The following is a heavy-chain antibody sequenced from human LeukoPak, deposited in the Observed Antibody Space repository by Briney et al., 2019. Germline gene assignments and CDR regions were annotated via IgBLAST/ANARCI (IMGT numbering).Heavy chain of an antibody. V-gene: IGHV1-8*01. Sequence: ASVKVSCKTSGYTFTSYDINWVRQATGQGLEWMGWMNPNSGNTGYAQKFQGRVTMTRNTSISTAYMELSSLRSEDTAVYYCARGLQAAAGTIDYWGQGTLVTVSS. CDR2: MNPNSGNT. CDR3: ARGLQAAAGTIDY. CDR1: GYTFTSYD. J-gene: IGHJ4*02. D-gene: IGHD6-13*01.